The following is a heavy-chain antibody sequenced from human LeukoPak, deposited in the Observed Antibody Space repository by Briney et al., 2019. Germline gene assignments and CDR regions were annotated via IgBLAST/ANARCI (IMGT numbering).Heavy chain of an antibody. V-gene: IGHV3-74*01. CDR1: GFTFSSYW. Sequence: GGSLRLSCAASGFTFSSYWMHWVRQAPGKGLVCVSRSNSDGSSTSYADSVKGRFTISRDNAKNTLYLQMNSLRAEDTAVYYCAKDHFSGIVVVTAICDYWGQGTLVTVSS. J-gene: IGHJ4*02. CDR2: SNSDGSST. D-gene: IGHD2-21*02. CDR3: AKDHFSGIVVVTAICDY.